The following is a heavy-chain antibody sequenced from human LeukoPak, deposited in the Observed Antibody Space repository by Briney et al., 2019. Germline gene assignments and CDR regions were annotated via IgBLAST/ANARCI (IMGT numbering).Heavy chain of an antibody. V-gene: IGHV1-2*02. J-gene: IGHJ3*02. CDR3: AREGAAGTQHDAFDI. D-gene: IGHD6-13*01. CDR1: GYTFTGYY. Sequence: ASVKVSCKASGYTFTGYYMRWVRQAPGQGLEWMGWINPNSGGTNYAQKFQGRVTMTRDTSISTAYMELSRLRSDGTAVHYCAREGAAGTQHDAFDIWGQGTMVTVSS. CDR2: INPNSGGT.